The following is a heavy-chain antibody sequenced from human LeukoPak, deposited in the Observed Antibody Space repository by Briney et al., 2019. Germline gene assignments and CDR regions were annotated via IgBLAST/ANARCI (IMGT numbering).Heavy chain of an antibody. J-gene: IGHJ4*02. CDR2: IRYDGSNK. V-gene: IGHV3-30*02. D-gene: IGHD6-19*01. Sequence: GGSLRLSCAASGFTFSSYGMHWVRQAPGKGLEWAAFIRYDGSNKYYADSVKGRFTISRDNSKNTLYLQMNSLRAEDTAVYCCAKDISSGWYVGYWGQGTLVTVSS. CDR1: GFTFSSYG. CDR3: AKDISSGWYVGY.